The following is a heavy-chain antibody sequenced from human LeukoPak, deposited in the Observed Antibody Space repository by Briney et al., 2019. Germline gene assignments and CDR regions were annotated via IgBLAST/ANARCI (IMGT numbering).Heavy chain of an antibody. CDR2: IRYDGSNK. J-gene: IGHJ5*02. D-gene: IGHD6-19*01. CDR1: GITFSSYG. V-gene: IGHV3-30*02. Sequence: GGSLRLSCAASGITFSSYGMHWVRQAPGKGLEWVAFIRYDGSNKYYADSVKGRFTISRDNSKNTLYLQMNSLRAEDTAVYYCAKVRGVAVTGWFDPWGQGTLVTVSS. CDR3: AKVRGVAVTGWFDP.